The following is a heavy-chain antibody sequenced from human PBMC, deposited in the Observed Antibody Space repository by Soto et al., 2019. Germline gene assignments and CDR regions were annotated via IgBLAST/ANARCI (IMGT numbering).Heavy chain of an antibody. D-gene: IGHD6-13*01. CDR1: GYTFTSYG. Sequence: ASVKVSCKASGYTFTSYGISWVRQAPGQGLEWMGWISAYNGNTNYAQKLQGRVTMTTDTSTSTAYMELRSLRSDDTAVYYCARDPGYSSSWYYYYYGMDVWRQGTTVTVSS. J-gene: IGHJ6*02. V-gene: IGHV1-18*01. CDR2: ISAYNGNT. CDR3: ARDPGYSSSWYYYYYGMDV.